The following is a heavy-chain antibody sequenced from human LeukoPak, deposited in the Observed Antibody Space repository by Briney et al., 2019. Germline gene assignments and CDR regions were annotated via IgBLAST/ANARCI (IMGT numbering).Heavy chain of an antibody. CDR3: ANWGGDGYNYFDY. V-gene: IGHV4-4*07. J-gene: IGHJ4*02. Sequence: SETLSLTCTVSGGSISSYYWNWIRQPAGKGLEWIGRIYTSGSTNYNPSLKSRVTISVDTSKNQFSLKLSSVTAADTAVYYCANWGGDGYNYFDYWGQGTLVTVSS. CDR2: IYTSGST. D-gene: IGHD5-24*01. CDR1: GGSISSYY.